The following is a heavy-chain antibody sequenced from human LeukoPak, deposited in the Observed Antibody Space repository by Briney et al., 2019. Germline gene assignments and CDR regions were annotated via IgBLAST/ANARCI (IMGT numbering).Heavy chain of an antibody. Sequence: PGGSLRLSCAASGFTFSSYWMSWVRQAPGKGLEWVANIKQDGSEKYYVDSVKGRFTISRDNAKNSLYLQMNSLRAEDTAVYYCARDGGYGLYYYFDYWGQGTLVTVSS. CDR3: ARDGGYGLYYYFDY. V-gene: IGHV3-7*03. J-gene: IGHJ4*02. D-gene: IGHD1-26*01. CDR1: GFTFSSYW. CDR2: IKQDGSEK.